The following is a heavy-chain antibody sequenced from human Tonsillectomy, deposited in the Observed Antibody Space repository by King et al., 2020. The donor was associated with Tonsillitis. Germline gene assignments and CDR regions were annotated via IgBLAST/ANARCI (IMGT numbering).Heavy chain of an antibody. CDR2: IYYSGST. Sequence: VQLQESGPGLVKPSETLSLTCSVSGGSMSRYFWNWIRQPPGKGLEWIGYIYYSGSTKYNPSLKSRVTISLDTSKNQFSLKLSSVTAAATAVYYCAGEDPLRYGGYGVVHFDTWGQGTQVTVSS. J-gene: IGHJ4*02. CDR1: GGSMSRYF. V-gene: IGHV4-59*01. CDR3: AGEDPLRYGGYGVVHFDT. D-gene: IGHD4-17*01.